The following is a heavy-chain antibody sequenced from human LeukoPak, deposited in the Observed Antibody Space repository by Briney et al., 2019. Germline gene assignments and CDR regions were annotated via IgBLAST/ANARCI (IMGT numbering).Heavy chain of an antibody. Sequence: PGGSLRLSCAASGFTFSSYSMNWVRQAPGKGLEWVSYISSSSSTIYYADSVKSRFTISRDNAKNSLYLQMNSLRAEDTAVYYCARRDSSDFDYWGQGTLVTVSS. CDR2: ISSSSSTI. CDR3: ARRDSSDFDY. V-gene: IGHV3-48*01. CDR1: GFTFSSYS. J-gene: IGHJ4*02. D-gene: IGHD3-22*01.